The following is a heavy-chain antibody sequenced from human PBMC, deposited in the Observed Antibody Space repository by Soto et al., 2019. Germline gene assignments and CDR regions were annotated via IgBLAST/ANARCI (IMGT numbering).Heavy chain of an antibody. CDR3: ARVPTVTPVFFDY. V-gene: IGHV3-33*01. CDR2: IWYAGSNK. CDR1: GFTFSSYG. Sequence: QVQLVESGGGVVQPGRSLRLSCAASGFTFSSYGMHWFRQAPGKGLEWVAVIWYAGSNKYYADSVKGRFTISRDNSKNTLYLQMNSLRAEDTAVYYCARVPTVTPVFFDYWGQGTLVTVSS. D-gene: IGHD4-17*01. J-gene: IGHJ4*02.